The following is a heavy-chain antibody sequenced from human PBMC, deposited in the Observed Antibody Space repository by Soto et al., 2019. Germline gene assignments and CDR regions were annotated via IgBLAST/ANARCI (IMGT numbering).Heavy chain of an antibody. CDR1: GVTVSNNY. V-gene: IGHV3-66*01. D-gene: IGHD4-17*01. CDR3: ARNMPVNTLGY. J-gene: IGHJ4*02. CDR2: IYSGGNT. Sequence: EVQLVESGGGLVQPGGSLRLSCAASGVTVSNNYMSWVRQAPGKGLEWVSVIYSGGNTKYADSVKGRFSTSRDSSQNTLYLHMNSLRAEDTAVYYCARNMPVNTLGYWGQGTLVTVSS.